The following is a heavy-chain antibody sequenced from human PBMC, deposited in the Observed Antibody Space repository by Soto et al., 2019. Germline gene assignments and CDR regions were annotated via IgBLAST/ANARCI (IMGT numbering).Heavy chain of an antibody. CDR3: LRLSEWHPRGDV. V-gene: IGHV4-39*01. D-gene: IGHD3-3*01. Sequence: QLQLQESGPGLVNPSKTLSLTCAVSGCSISGGRYWGWIRQPPGKGLEWIGTIHSSGTTYYDPSLRSRVTISLDMPASQFSLRLTSVTAADTATYYCLRLSEWHPRGDVWGQGTTVTVSS. J-gene: IGHJ6*02. CDR2: IHSSGTT. CDR1: GCSISGGRY.